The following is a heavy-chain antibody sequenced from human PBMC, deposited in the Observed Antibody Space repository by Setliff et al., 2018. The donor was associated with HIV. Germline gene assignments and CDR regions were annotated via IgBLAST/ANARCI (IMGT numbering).Heavy chain of an antibody. V-gene: IGHV3-9*01. Sequence: GGSLRLSCAASGFSFDDYAMHWVRQAPGQGLEWVSGISWNIFNIAYADSVKGLFTISRDNAKNSLYLQMNSLRDEDTALYYCAKEGRVTTAFDLWGQGTLVTVSS. CDR1: GFSFDDYA. D-gene: IGHD1-1*01. CDR2: ISWNIFNI. J-gene: IGHJ5*02. CDR3: AKEGRVTTAFDL.